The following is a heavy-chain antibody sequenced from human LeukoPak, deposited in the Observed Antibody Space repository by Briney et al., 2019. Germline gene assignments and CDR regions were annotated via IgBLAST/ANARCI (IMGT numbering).Heavy chain of an antibody. D-gene: IGHD1/OR15-1a*01. CDR1: GGSISSRSYY. Sequence: SETLSLTCTVSGGSISSRSYYWGWIRQPPGKGLEWIGSIYDSGSTYYSPSLKSRVTISVDTSKNQFSLKLSSVTAADTAVYFCAAGTYNGAWTPWGPGTLVTVSS. CDR3: AAGTYNGAWTP. V-gene: IGHV4-39*07. CDR2: IYDSGST. J-gene: IGHJ5*02.